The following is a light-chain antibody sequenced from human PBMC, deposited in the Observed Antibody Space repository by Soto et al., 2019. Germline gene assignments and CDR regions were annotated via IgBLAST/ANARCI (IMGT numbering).Light chain of an antibody. CDR3: QQYNSYSWT. J-gene: IGKJ1*01. CDR2: DAS. V-gene: IGKV1-5*01. CDR1: QSISSW. Sequence: DIQMTQSPSTLSASVGDRVTITCRASQSISSWLAWYQQKPGKASKLLIYDASSLESGVPSRFSGSGSGTEFTLTISSLQPDDFATYYCQQYNSYSWTFDQGTKVEIK.